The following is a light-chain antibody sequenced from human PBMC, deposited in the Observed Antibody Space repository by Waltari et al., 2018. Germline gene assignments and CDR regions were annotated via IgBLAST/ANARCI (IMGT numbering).Light chain of an antibody. V-gene: IGLV2-14*03. CDR1: STDVGGYNY. J-gene: IGLJ1*01. Sequence: QSALTQPASVSGSPGQSITISCTGTSTDVGGYNYVSWYQQHPGKAPKLMVYDVSNRLSVVSNRFSGSKSGNTASLTISGLQAEDEADYYCSSYTSSTTLVFGTGTKVTV. CDR3: SSYTSSTTLV. CDR2: DVS.